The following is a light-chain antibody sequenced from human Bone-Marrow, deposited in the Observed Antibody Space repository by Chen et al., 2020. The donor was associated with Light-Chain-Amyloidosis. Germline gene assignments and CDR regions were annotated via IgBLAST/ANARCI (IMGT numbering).Light chain of an antibody. CDR1: SSNIGINN. CDR3: AAWDGSLSGYV. CDR2: RNN. J-gene: IGLJ1*01. Sequence: QSVLTPPPSASGTPGPRATASGSGASSNIGINNVYWYQHFPGAAPTLLIHRNNQRPSGVPDRFSASKSGTSAFLAISGLRSEDEADYYCAAWDGSLSGYVFGTGTKVIVL. V-gene: IGLV1-47*01.